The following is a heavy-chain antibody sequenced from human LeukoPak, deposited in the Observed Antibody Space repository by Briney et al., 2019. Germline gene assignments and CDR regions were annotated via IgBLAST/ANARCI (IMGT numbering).Heavy chain of an antibody. V-gene: IGHV3-74*01. CDR3: ARDYCSSTSCFPDY. CDR2: INSDGSST. CDR1: GFTFSSYW. J-gene: IGHJ4*02. Sequence: GGALRLSCAASGFTFSSYWMHWVRQAPGKGPGWVSRINSDGSSTSYADSVKGRFTISRDNAKNTLYLQMNSLRAEDTAVYYCARDYCSSTSCFPDYWGQGTLVTVSS. D-gene: IGHD2-2*01.